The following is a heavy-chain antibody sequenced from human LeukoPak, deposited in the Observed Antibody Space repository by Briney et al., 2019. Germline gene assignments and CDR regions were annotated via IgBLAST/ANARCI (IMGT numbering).Heavy chain of an antibody. Sequence: GVSLRLSCAASGFTVSSNYVSWVRQAPGKGLEWLSVFYSGGNTYYADSVKGRFTISRDNSKNTLYLQMNSLRAEDTAVYYCARDYYGSGRLDYWGQGTLVTVSS. J-gene: IGHJ4*02. CDR1: GFTVSSNY. V-gene: IGHV3-53*01. CDR3: ARDYYGSGRLDY. D-gene: IGHD3-10*01. CDR2: FYSGGNT.